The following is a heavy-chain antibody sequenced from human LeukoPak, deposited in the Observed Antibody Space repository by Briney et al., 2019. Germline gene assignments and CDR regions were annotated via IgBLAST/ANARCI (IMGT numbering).Heavy chain of an antibody. CDR3: AKAHCSGGSCYSGQYYYYYMDV. V-gene: IGHV3-23*01. D-gene: IGHD2-15*01. CDR1: GFTFSSYA. Sequence: GGALRLSCAASGFTFSSYAMSWVRQAPGKGLEWVSAISGSGGSTYYADCVKGRFTISRDNSKNTLYLPMNSLRAEDTAVYYCAKAHCSGGSCYSGQYYYYYMDVWGKGTTVTVSS. J-gene: IGHJ6*03. CDR2: ISGSGGST.